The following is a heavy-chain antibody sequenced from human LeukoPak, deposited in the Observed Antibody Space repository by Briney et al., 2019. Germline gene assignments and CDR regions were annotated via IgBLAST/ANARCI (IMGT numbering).Heavy chain of an antibody. J-gene: IGHJ4*02. D-gene: IGHD2/OR15-2a*01. V-gene: IGHV3-23*01. CDR2: LSGSGGST. Sequence: GGSLRLSCAASGFTFSYYAMSWVRQTPGRGLEWVSALSGSGGSTYYADSVKGRFTISRDNSKNTLYLQMNSLRAEDTAVYYCARCTAGNIDYWGQGTLVTVSS. CDR3: ARCTAGNIDY. CDR1: GFTFSYYA.